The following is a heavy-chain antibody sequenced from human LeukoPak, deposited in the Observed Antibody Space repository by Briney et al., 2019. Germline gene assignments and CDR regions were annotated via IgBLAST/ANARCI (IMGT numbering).Heavy chain of an antibody. D-gene: IGHD2-15*01. CDR1: GGTFSSYA. CDR3: ARSRGIVVVVAATTFDY. J-gene: IGHJ4*02. CDR2: IIPIFGTA. V-gene: IGHV1-69*13. Sequence: ASVKVSCKASGGTFSSYAISWVRQAPGQGLEWMGGIIPIFGTANCAQKFQGRVTITADESTSTAYMELSSLRSEDTAVYYCARSRGIVVVVAATTFDYWGQGTLVTVSS.